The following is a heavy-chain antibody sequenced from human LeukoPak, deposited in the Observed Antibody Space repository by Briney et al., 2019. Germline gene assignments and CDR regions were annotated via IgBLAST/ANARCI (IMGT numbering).Heavy chain of an antibody. D-gene: IGHD2-21*01. CDR1: GLTFSSYW. CDR2: IQQDGSEK. J-gene: IGHJ4*02. Sequence: GGSLRLSCAASGLTFSSYWMSWVRQAPGKGLEWVANIQQDGSEKYYVASVKGRFTISRDNAKNSLYLQMSSLRAEDTAVYYCARGGVGEKYDYWGQGTLVTASS. V-gene: IGHV3-7*04. CDR3: ARGGVGEKYDY.